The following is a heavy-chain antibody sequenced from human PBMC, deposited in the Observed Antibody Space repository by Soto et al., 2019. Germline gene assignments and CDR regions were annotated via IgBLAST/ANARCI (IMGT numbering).Heavy chain of an antibody. J-gene: IGHJ4*02. CDR1: GGTFSSYA. CDR3: ASTGYCSGGSCYDFDY. V-gene: IGHV1-69*01. D-gene: IGHD2-15*01. CDR2: IIPIFGTA. Sequence: QVQLVQSGAEVKKPGSSVKVSCKASGGTFSSYAISWVRQAPGQGLEWMGGIIPIFGTANYAQKFQGRVTITADESTSTAYMELSRLRSEDTAVYYCASTGYCSGGSCYDFDYWGQGTLVTVSS.